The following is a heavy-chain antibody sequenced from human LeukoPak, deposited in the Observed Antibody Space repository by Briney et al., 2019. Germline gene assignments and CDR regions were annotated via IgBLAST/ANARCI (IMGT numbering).Heavy chain of an antibody. Sequence: ASVKVSCKASGYTFTSYGISWVRQAPGQGLEWMGWISAYNGNTNYAQKLQGRVTMTTDTYTGTAYMELRSLRSDDTAVYYCARAVYCSGGSCYSGGYYYYGMDVWGQGTTVTVSS. CDR1: GYTFTSYG. V-gene: IGHV1-18*01. CDR2: ISAYNGNT. J-gene: IGHJ6*02. D-gene: IGHD2-15*01. CDR3: ARAVYCSGGSCYSGGYYYYGMDV.